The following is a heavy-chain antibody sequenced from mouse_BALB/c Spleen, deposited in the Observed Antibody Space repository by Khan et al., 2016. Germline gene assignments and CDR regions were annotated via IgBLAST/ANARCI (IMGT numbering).Heavy chain of an antibody. J-gene: IGHJ2*01. CDR1: GYSITSGYG. CDR3: ARTARRKY. CDR2: ISYSGST. Sequence: EVKLEESGPGLVKPSQSLSLTCTVTGYSITSGYGWNWIRQFPGNKLEWMGYISYSGSTNYNPSLKSRISITRDTSTNQFFLQLNSVTTEDTSTYYCARTARRKYWGQGTTLAVSS. D-gene: IGHD1-2*01. V-gene: IGHV3-2*02.